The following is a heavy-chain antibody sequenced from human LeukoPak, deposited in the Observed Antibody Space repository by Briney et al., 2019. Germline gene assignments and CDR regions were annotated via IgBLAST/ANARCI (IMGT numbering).Heavy chain of an antibody. CDR2: IYPGDSDT. CDR3: ARSSNYDFWSGYHPNWFDP. Sequence: GESLKISCKGSGYSFTSYWIGWVRQMPGKGLEWMGIIYPGDSDTRNSPSFQGQVTISADKSISTAYLQWSSLKASDTAMYYCARSSNYDFWSGYHPNWFDPWGQGTLVTVSS. J-gene: IGHJ5*02. CDR1: GYSFTSYW. V-gene: IGHV5-51*01. D-gene: IGHD3-3*01.